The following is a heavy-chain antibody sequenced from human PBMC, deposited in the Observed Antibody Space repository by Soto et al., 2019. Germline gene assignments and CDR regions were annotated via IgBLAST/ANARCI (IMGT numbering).Heavy chain of an antibody. CDR1: GYTFTSYA. CDR2: INAGNGNT. CDR3: ARSETDYSTFDY. V-gene: IGHV1-3*01. Sequence: ASVKVSCKAAGYTFTSYAMQWVSQAPGQRLEWMGWINAGNGNTKYSQKLQGRVTITRDTSASTAYMELSTLGSEDTSIYYCARSETDYSTFDYWGQGTLVTVSS. J-gene: IGHJ4*02. D-gene: IGHD3-9*01.